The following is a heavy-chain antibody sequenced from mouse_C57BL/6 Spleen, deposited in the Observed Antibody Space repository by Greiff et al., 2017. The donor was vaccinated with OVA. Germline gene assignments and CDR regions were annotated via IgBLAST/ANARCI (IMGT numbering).Heavy chain of an antibody. Sequence: VQLQQPGAELVKPGASVKMSCKASGYTFTSSWITWVKQRPGQGLEWFGDIYPGSGSTTYNEKFKSKATLTVDTSSSTAYMQLSSLTSEDSAVYYCARKGTTVVAYWYFDVWGTGTTVTVSS. D-gene: IGHD1-1*01. J-gene: IGHJ1*03. CDR2: IYPGSGST. CDR3: ARKGTTVVAYWYFDV. V-gene: IGHV1-55*01. CDR1: GYTFTSSW.